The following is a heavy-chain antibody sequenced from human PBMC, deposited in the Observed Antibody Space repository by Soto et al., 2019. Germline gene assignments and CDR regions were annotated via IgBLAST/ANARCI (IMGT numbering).Heavy chain of an antibody. CDR1: GGTFSSYA. V-gene: IGHV1-69*01. CDR2: IIPIFGTA. J-gene: IGHJ5*02. CDR3: ARDSLVVVAATPRWFDP. Sequence: QVQLVQSGAEVKKPGSSVKVSCKSSGGTFSSYAFGWVRQAPGQGLEWMGGIIPIFGTANYAQKFQGRVTITADESTSTAYMELSSLRFEDTAVYYCARDSLVVVAATPRWFDPWGQGTLVTVSS. D-gene: IGHD2-15*01.